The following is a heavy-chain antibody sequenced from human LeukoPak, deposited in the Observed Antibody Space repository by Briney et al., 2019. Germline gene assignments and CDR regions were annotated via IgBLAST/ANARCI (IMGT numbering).Heavy chain of an antibody. CDR3: VREHYDFFLDY. Sequence: GGSLRLSCAASEFVFSTYYMHWVRQAPGKGLEWVSSIRGESDHIYYRDSVKGRFTISRDNAKNSLYLQMNRLRVEGTAVYFCVREHYDFFLDYWGQGTLVIVSS. D-gene: IGHD3-3*01. J-gene: IGHJ4*02. V-gene: IGHV3-21*06. CDR2: IRGESDHI. CDR1: EFVFSTYY.